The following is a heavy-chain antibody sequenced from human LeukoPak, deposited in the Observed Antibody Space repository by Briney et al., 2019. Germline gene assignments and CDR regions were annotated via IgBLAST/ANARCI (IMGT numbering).Heavy chain of an antibody. CDR3: ARRRYCGSGSHFDY. D-gene: IGHD3-10*01. Sequence: SETLSLTCTVSGGSISSYYWSWIRQPPGKGLEWIGYIYYSGSTNYNPSLKSRVTISVDTSKNQFSLKLSSVTAADTAVYYCARRRYCGSGSHFDYWGQGTLVTVSS. CDR1: GGSISSYY. CDR2: IYYSGST. J-gene: IGHJ4*02. V-gene: IGHV4-59*08.